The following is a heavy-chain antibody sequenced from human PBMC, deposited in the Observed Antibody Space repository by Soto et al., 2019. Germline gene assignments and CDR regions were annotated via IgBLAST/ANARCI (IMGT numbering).Heavy chain of an antibody. CDR1: GFTFDDYA. J-gene: IGHJ6*02. CDR3: AKDYREMVRGSYGMDV. D-gene: IGHD3-10*01. V-gene: IGHV3-9*01. CDR2: ISWNSGSI. Sequence: EVQLVESGGGLVQPGRSLRLSCAASGFTFDDYAMHWVRQAPGKGPEWVSGISWNSGSIGYADSVKGRFTISRDNAKNSLYLQMNSLRAEDTALYYCAKDYREMVRGSYGMDVWGQGTTVTVSS.